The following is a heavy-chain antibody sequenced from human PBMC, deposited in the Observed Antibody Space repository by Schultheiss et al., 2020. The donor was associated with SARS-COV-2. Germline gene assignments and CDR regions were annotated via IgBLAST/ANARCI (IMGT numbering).Heavy chain of an antibody. CDR1: GFTFSSYA. Sequence: GGSLRLSCAASGFTFSSYAMSWVRQAPGKGLEWVSAISGSGGSTYYADSVKGRFTISRDNSKNTLYLQMNSLRAEDTAVYYCARDLYCSSTSCYGAGTDYWGQGTLVTVSS. CDR3: ARDLYCSSTSCYGAGTDY. V-gene: IGHV3-23*01. J-gene: IGHJ4*02. CDR2: ISGSGGST. D-gene: IGHD2-2*01.